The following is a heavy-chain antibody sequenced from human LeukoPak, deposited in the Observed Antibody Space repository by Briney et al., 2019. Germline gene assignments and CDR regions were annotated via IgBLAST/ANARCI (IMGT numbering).Heavy chain of an antibody. CDR2: ISSSPNTI. Sequence: PGGSLRLSSAASGFTFSSYEMTWVRQAPGKGLEWVSYISSSPNTIYYADSVKGRFTISRDNAKYSLYLQMNSLRGGHTAVYYCARPPQYSGSPYYYYMDVWGKGTTVTVSS. CDR3: ARPPQYSGSPYYYYMDV. CDR1: GFTFSSYE. J-gene: IGHJ6*03. D-gene: IGHD3-10*01. V-gene: IGHV3-48*03.